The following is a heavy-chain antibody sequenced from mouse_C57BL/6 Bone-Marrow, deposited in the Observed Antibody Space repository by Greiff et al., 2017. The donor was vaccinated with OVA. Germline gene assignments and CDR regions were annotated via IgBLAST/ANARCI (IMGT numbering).Heavy chain of an antibody. V-gene: IGHV1-64*01. J-gene: IGHJ3*01. D-gene: IGHD3-1*01. CDR2: IHPNSGST. CDR3: ASDRAPPGDGAWFAY. Sequence: QVQLQQPGAELVKPGASVKLSCKASGYTFTSYWMHWVKQRPGQGLEWIGMIHPNSGSTNYNEKFKSKATLTVDKSSSTAYMQLSSLTSEDSAVYYCASDRAPPGDGAWFAYWGQGTLVTVSA. CDR1: GYTFTSYW.